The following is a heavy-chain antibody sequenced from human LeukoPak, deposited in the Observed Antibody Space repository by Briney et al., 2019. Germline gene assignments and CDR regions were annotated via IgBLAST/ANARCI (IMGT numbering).Heavy chain of an antibody. CDR1: GGSISSGDYY. V-gene: IGHV4-30-4*08. Sequence: SETLSLTCTVSGGSISSGDYYWSWIRQPPGKGLEWIGYIYYSGSTYYNPSLKSRVTISVDTSRNQFSLKLSSVTAADTAVYYCARVTSGVTPDYWGQGTLVTVSS. CDR2: IYYSGST. D-gene: IGHD4-23*01. J-gene: IGHJ4*02. CDR3: ARVTSGVTPDY.